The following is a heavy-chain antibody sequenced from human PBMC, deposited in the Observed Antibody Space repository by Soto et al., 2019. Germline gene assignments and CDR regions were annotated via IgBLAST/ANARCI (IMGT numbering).Heavy chain of an antibody. CDR3: ARDSESYSSSWYWGKYFQH. CDR2: IIPIFGTA. CDR1: GGTFSSYA. J-gene: IGHJ1*01. D-gene: IGHD6-13*01. Sequence: QAQLVQSGAEVKKPGSSVKVSCKASGGTFSSYAISWVRQAPGQGLEWMGGIIPIFGTANYAQKFQGRVTITADESTSTAYMELSSLRSEDTAVYYCARDSESYSSSWYWGKYFQHWGQGTLVTVSS. V-gene: IGHV1-69*01.